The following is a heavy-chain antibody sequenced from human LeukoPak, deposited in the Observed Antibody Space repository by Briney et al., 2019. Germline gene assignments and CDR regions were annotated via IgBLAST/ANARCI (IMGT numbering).Heavy chain of an antibody. CDR3: ARGEARRGSYLFDY. Sequence: PSETLSLTCTVSGGSISSYYWSWIRQPAGKGLEWIGRIYTSGSTNYNPSLKSRVTMSVDTSKNQFSLKLSSVTAADTAVYYCARGEARRGSYLFDYWGQGTLVTVSS. CDR1: GGSISSYY. CDR2: IYTSGST. D-gene: IGHD1-26*01. J-gene: IGHJ4*02. V-gene: IGHV4-4*07.